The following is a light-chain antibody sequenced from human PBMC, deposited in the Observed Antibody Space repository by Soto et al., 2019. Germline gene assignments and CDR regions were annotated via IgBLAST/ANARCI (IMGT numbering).Light chain of an antibody. CDR2: EVS. Sequence: QSALTQPASVSGSPGQSITISCTGTSSDVGGYNYVSWYQQHPGKAPKLMIYEVSNRPSGVSNRFSGSKSGNTASLTISGLQAEDEADYYCSSHTSSSTRVFCGATKLSVL. CDR1: SSDVGGYNY. CDR3: SSHTSSSTRV. V-gene: IGLV2-14*01. J-gene: IGLJ3*02.